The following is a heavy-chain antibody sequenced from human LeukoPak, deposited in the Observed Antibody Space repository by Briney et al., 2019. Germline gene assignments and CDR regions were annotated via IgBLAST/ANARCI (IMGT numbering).Heavy chain of an antibody. D-gene: IGHD3-22*01. CDR3: AKDKNSGYQLAAEYFHH. J-gene: IGHJ1*01. CDR1: GFTFNNYA. V-gene: IGHV3-23*01. CDR2: ISGSGSTT. Sequence: GGSLRLSCAASGFTFNNYAMTWVRQAPGKGLEWVSTISGSGSTTYYSDSVKGRFTISRDNSKNTLSLQMNSLRVEDTAIYYCAKDKNSGYQLAAEYFHHWGQGTLVTASS.